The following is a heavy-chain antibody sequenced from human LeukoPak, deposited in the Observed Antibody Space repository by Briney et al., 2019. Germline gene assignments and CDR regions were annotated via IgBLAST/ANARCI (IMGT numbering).Heavy chain of an antibody. CDR1: GFSLSSSGMC. CDR3: ARINYDSRYFDY. V-gene: IGHV2-70*11. Sequence: SGPALVKPTQTLTLTCTFSGFSLSSSGMCVSWIRQPPGKALEWLARIDWDDDKYYSTSLKTRLTISKDTSKKQVVLTVTNMDPVDTAKYYCARINYDSRYFDYWGQGTLVTVSS. CDR2: IDWDDDK. J-gene: IGHJ4*02. D-gene: IGHD3-22*01.